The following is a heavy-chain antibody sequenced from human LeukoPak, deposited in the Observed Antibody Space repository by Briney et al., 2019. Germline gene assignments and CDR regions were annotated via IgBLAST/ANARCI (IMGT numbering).Heavy chain of an antibody. CDR3: ARDGAVADLPVY. D-gene: IGHD6-19*01. V-gene: IGHV4-59*01. CDR2: ITNIGTT. Sequence: SETLSLTCTVSGASISSYFWTWIRQSPGKGLEWIGYITNIGTTNYNPSLKSRVTISGDTSKNQFSLKLSYVSAADTAVYYCARDGAVADLPVYWGRGALVTDSS. J-gene: IGHJ4*02. CDR1: GASISSYF.